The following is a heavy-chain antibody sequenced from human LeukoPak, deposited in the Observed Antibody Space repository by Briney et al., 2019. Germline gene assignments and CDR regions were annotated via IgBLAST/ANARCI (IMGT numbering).Heavy chain of an antibody. CDR3: ARHSGSGWQALGY. V-gene: IGHV1-18*04. Sequence: GASVKVSCKASGYTFSNYGISWVRQAPGLGLEWMGWTSYNGNTNYAQKFQDRVTMTTYTSTTTAYMELRSLESDDTAVYYCARHSGSGWQALGYWGQGTLVTVSS. CDR1: GYTFSNYG. CDR2: TSYNGNT. D-gene: IGHD6-19*01. J-gene: IGHJ4*02.